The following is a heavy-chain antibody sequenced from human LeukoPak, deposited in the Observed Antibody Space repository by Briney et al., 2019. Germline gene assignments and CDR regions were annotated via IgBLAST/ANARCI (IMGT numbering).Heavy chain of an antibody. V-gene: IGHV1-69*06. D-gene: IGHD2-15*01. CDR1: GGTFTSYT. Sequence: SVKVPCKASGGTFTSYTITWVRQAPGQGLEWIGQIIPIFGTTNYAQKFQGRVTITADKSTSTAYMELSSLRSEDTAVYYCARDGGETVTLDAFDIWGQGIMVTVSS. J-gene: IGHJ3*02. CDR2: IIPIFGTT. CDR3: ARDGGETVTLDAFDI.